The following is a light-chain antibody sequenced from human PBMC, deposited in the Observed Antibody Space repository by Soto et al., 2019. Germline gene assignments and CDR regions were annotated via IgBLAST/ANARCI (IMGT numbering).Light chain of an antibody. CDR3: LLFYGGVHI. J-gene: IGLJ1*01. CDR2: KVN. Sequence: QAVVTQEPSLTVSPGGTVTLTCGCSTGAVTSDYFPNWFQQKPGQAPRALIYKVNNRHSWTPARFSGSLLGGKAALTLSAVQPEDEADYYCLLFYGGVHIFGGGTKLTVL. CDR1: TGAVTSDYF. V-gene: IGLV7-43*01.